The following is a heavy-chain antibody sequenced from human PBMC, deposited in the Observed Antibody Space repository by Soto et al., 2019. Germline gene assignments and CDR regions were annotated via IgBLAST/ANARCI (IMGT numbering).Heavy chain of an antibody. CDR1: GGSFRGYY. D-gene: IGHD3-3*01. Sequence: SETLSLTCAVYGGSFRGYYWSWMRQPPGKGREWIGEINHSGSTNYNPSLKSRVTISVDTSKNQFSLKLSSVTAADTAVYYCARGPYDFWSGYYSWYFDYWGQGTLVTVSS. J-gene: IGHJ4*02. CDR3: ARGPYDFWSGYYSWYFDY. CDR2: INHSGST. V-gene: IGHV4-34*01.